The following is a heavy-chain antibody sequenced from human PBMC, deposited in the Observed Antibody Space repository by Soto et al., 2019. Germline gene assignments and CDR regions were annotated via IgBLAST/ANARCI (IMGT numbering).Heavy chain of an antibody. J-gene: IGHJ3*02. CDR2: IDWDDDK. D-gene: IGHD5-12*01. V-gene: IGHV2-70*01. CDR3: ARIRDSGYDWANDAFDI. Sequence: GSGPTLVNPTQTLTLTCTFSGFSLSTSGMCVSWIRQPPGKALEWLALIDWDDDKYYSTSLKTRLTISKDTSKNQVVLTMTNMDPVDTATYYCARIRDSGYDWANDAFDIWGQGTMVTVSS. CDR1: GFSLSTSGMC.